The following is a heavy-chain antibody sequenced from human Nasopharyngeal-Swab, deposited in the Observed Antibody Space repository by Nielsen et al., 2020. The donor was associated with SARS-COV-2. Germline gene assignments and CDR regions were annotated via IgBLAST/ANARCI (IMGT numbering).Heavy chain of an antibody. CDR3: ARLNGIAAAGTGWFDP. CDR2: IYYSGST. Sequence: SETLSLTCTVSGGSISSGGYYWSWIRQHPGKGLEWIGYIYYSGSTYYNSSLKSRVTISVDTSKNQFSLKLSSVTAADTAVYYCARLNGIAAAGTGWFDPWGQGTLVTVSS. J-gene: IGHJ5*02. CDR1: GGSISSGGYY. V-gene: IGHV4-31*03. D-gene: IGHD6-13*01.